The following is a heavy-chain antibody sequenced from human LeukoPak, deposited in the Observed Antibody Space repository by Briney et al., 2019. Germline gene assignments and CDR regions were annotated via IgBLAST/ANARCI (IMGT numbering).Heavy chain of an antibody. J-gene: IGHJ4*02. CDR3: VRQQTSHGNFDY. V-gene: IGHV3-13*01. D-gene: IGHD1-26*01. Sequence: GGSLRLSCATSGFTFSNHAMHWVCQATGKGLEWVSAIGTAGDTFYPGSVMGRFSISRENAKNSLSLQINSLKAEDTAVYYCVRQQTSHGNFDYWGQGTLVTVSS. CDR1: GFTFSNHA. CDR2: IGTAGDT.